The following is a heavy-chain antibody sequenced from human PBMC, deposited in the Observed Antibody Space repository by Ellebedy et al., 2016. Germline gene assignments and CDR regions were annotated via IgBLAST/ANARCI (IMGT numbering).Heavy chain of an antibody. Sequence: GGSLRLXXAASGFTFSSYAMSWVRQAPGKGLEWVSAISGSGGSTYYADSVKGRFTISRDNSKNTLYLQMNSLRAEDTAVYYCAHSDYDYGWFDPWGQGTLVTVSS. V-gene: IGHV3-23*01. CDR2: ISGSGGST. CDR1: GFTFSSYA. J-gene: IGHJ5*02. D-gene: IGHD5-12*01. CDR3: AHSDYDYGWFDP.